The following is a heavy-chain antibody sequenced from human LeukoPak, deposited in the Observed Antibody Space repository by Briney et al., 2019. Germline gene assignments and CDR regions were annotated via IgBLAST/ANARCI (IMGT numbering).Heavy chain of an antibody. J-gene: IGHJ6*03. Sequence: GGSLRLSCAASGFTFSSYAMSWVRQAPGKGLEWVSGISGSGGSTYYADSVKGRFTISRDNSKNTLYLKMNTLRAEDTAVYYCAKDAVLYYYDSSGYYYEYYYYYMDVWGKGTTVTVSS. CDR3: AKDAVLYYYDSSGYYYEYYYYYMDV. V-gene: IGHV3-23*01. CDR1: GFTFSSYA. CDR2: ISGSGGST. D-gene: IGHD3-22*01.